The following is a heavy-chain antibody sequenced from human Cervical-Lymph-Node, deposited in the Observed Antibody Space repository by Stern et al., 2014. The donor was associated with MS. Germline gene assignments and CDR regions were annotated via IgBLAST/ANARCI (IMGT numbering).Heavy chain of an antibody. V-gene: IGHV1-69*09. CDR2: IIPIIGLA. CDR3: ARGIVTNRPASTLHNLFDP. CDR1: GGKFSSSFA. D-gene: IGHD4-17*01. J-gene: IGHJ5*02. Sequence: QVQLVESGAEVKKPGSSVNVSCQASGGKFSSSFAVSWGRQAPGQGLEWVGRIIPIIGLANYAQKFETRLTITADRSTSTVYMALSSLTSDDTALYYCARGIVTNRPASTLHNLFDPWGQGTLVTVSS.